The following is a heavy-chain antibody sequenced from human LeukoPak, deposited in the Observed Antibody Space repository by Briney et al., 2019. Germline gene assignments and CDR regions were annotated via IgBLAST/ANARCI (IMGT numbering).Heavy chain of an antibody. J-gene: IGHJ4*02. D-gene: IGHD5-12*01. CDR1: GFTFSSYW. CDR2: IKHDGSEN. V-gene: IGHV3-7*04. CDR3: ARWGGGYDF. Sequence: GGSLRLSCAASGFTFSSYWMGWVRQAPGKGLEWVANIKHDGSENYYVDSVKGRFTISRDDAKNSLSLQMNSLRAEDTAVYYCARWGGGYDFWGQGTLVTVSS.